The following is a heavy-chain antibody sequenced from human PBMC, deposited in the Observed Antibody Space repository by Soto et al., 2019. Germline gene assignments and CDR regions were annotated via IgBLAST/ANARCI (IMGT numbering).Heavy chain of an antibody. Sequence: ASVKVSCKASGYTFTSYAMHWVRHAPGQRLEWMGWINAGNGNTKYSQKFQGRVTITRDTSASTAYMELSSLRSEDTAVYYCARAILGYCSGGSCYTNWFDPWGQGTLVTVSS. J-gene: IGHJ5*02. CDR2: INAGNGNT. CDR3: ARAILGYCSGGSCYTNWFDP. D-gene: IGHD2-15*01. CDR1: GYTFTSYA. V-gene: IGHV1-3*01.